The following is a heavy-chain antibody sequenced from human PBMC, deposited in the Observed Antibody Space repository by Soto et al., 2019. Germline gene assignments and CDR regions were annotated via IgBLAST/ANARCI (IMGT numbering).Heavy chain of an antibody. V-gene: IGHV1-69*13. J-gene: IGHJ5*02. CDR2: IIPIFGTA. CDR1: GGTFSSYA. Sequence: SVKVSCKASGGTFSSYAISWVRQAPGQGLEWMGGIIPIFGTANYAQKFQGRVTITADESTSTAYMELSSLRSEDTAVYYCASQPTYSSSWYGWFDPWGQGTLVTVSS. D-gene: IGHD6-13*01. CDR3: ASQPTYSSSWYGWFDP.